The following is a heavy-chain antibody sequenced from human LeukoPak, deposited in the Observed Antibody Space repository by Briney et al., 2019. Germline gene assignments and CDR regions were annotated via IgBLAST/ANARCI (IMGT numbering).Heavy chain of an antibody. CDR2: MNPNSGNT. CDR1: GYTFTSYD. CDR3: ARRRITMVRGVISYYDY. D-gene: IGHD3-10*01. J-gene: IGHJ4*02. V-gene: IGHV1-8*03. Sequence: ASVKVSCKASGYTFTSYDINWVRQATGQGLEWMGWMNPNSGNTGYAQKFQGRVTITRNTSISTAYMELSSLRSEDTAVYYCARRRITMVRGVISYYDYWGQGTLVTVSS.